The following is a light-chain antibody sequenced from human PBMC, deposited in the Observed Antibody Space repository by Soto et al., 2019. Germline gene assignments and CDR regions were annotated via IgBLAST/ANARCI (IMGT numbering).Light chain of an antibody. Sequence: EIVMTQSPATLSVSPGERATLSCRASQSVSSNLAWYQQKPGQAPRLLIYGASTRATGSPARFSGSGSGTEFTLTISSLQSEDVAVYYCQQYHNWPPLTFGGGTKVEIK. CDR1: QSVSSN. CDR2: GAS. V-gene: IGKV3-15*01. CDR3: QQYHNWPPLT. J-gene: IGKJ4*01.